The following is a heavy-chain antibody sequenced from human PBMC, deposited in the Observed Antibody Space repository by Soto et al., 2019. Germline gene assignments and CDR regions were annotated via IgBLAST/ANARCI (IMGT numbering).Heavy chain of an antibody. CDR2: IYPGDSDT. CDR1: GYSFTSYW. V-gene: IGHV5-51*01. Sequence: PGESLKISCKGSGYSFTSYWIGWVRQMPGKGLEWMGIIYPGDSDTRYGPSFQGQVTISADKSISTAYLQWSSLKASDTAMYYCARHRRITIFGVVTNNWFDPWGQGTLVTVSS. D-gene: IGHD3-3*01. J-gene: IGHJ5*02. CDR3: ARHRRITIFGVVTNNWFDP.